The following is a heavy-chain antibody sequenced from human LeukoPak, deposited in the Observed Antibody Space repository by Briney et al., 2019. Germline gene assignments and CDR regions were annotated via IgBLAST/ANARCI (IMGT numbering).Heavy chain of an antibody. Sequence: SGTLSLTCTVSGGSISSSSYYWGWIRQPPGKGLEWIGSIYYSGSTYYNPSLKSRVTISVDTSKNQFSLKLSSVTAADTAVYYCARAPTGDSSGYYYHDAFDIWGQGTMVTVSS. CDR2: IYYSGST. J-gene: IGHJ3*02. CDR1: GGSISSSSYY. CDR3: ARAPTGDSSGYYYHDAFDI. D-gene: IGHD3-22*01. V-gene: IGHV4-39*07.